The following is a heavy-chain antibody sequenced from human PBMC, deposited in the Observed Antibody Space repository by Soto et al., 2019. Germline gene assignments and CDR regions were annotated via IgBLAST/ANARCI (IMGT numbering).Heavy chain of an antibody. D-gene: IGHD3-10*01. CDR1: GFTFSSYG. J-gene: IGHJ4*02. Sequence: GGSLRLSCAASGFTFSSYGMHWVRQAPGKGLEWVAVIWYDGSNKYYADSVKGRFTISRDNSKNTLYLQMNSLRAEDTAVYYCARDSWRWSFASHFDYWGQGTLVTVSS. CDR3: ARDSWRWSFASHFDY. CDR2: IWYDGSNK. V-gene: IGHV3-33*01.